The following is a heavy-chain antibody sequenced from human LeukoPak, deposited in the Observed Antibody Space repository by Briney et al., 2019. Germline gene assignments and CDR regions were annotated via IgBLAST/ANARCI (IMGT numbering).Heavy chain of an antibody. Sequence: GGSLRLSCAASGFTFSSYSMNWVRQAPGKGLEWVSYISGSSSTIYYADSVKGRFTISRDNAKNSLYLQMNSLRDEDTAVYYCARDDPVSITIFGVVTPYFDYWGQGTLVTVSS. CDR2: ISGSSSTI. CDR3: ARDDPVSITIFGVVTPYFDY. V-gene: IGHV3-48*02. D-gene: IGHD3-3*01. CDR1: GFTFSSYS. J-gene: IGHJ4*02.